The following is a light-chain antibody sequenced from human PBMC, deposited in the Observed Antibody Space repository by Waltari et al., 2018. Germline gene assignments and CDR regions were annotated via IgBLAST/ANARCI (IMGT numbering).Light chain of an antibody. Sequence: DIQMTQSPSTLSASVGDRVTITCRASQSISTWLAWYQQIPGKAPNLLIYKASTLESGVPSRFSGSGSGTEFTLTISSLQPDDFATYYCQQYKTYWTFGQGTKVEIK. CDR3: QQYKTYWT. V-gene: IGKV1-5*03. CDR2: KAS. CDR1: QSISTW. J-gene: IGKJ1*01.